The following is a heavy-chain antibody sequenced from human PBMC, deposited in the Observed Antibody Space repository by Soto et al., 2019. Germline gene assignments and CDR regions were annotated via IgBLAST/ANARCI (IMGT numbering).Heavy chain of an antibody. CDR3: ARGYSSGYLGNWFDP. CDR1: GGSISSYY. D-gene: IGHD3-22*01. V-gene: IGHV4-59*12. J-gene: IGHJ5*02. Sequence: PSETLSLTCTVSGGSISSYYWSWIRQPPGKGLEWIGYIYYSGVTYYNPSLNSRVTISGDTSKNQFSLKLSSVTAADTAMYYCARGYSSGYLGNWFDPWGQGTLVTVSS. CDR2: IYYSGVT.